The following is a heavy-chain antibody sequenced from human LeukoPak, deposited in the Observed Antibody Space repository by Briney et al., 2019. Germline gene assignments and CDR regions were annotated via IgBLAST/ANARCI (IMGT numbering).Heavy chain of an antibody. V-gene: IGHV4-39*01. CDR2: IYFTGNT. Sequence: SETLSLTCTVSGGSIRSSSYYWGWIRQPPGKGLEWIGSIYFTGNTYYNPSLKTRVTVSIDTSKNQFSLNLSSVTATDTAMYYCTSGYFVHTFDFWGQGPLVTVSS. CDR1: GGSIRSSSYY. J-gene: IGHJ4*02. D-gene: IGHD2-2*03. CDR3: TSGYFVHTFDF.